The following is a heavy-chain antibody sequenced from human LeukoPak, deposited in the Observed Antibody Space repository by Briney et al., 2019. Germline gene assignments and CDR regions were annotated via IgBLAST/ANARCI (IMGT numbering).Heavy chain of an antibody. Sequence: SETLSLTCTVSGGSVSSSSLSWIRQSAGRGLEWLGRMYISGSINYNPSRKSRVSMSVDTSKNQISLKVSSVVAADTAVYYCARDSSMVRGVIYAFDIWGQGTMVTVSS. V-gene: IGHV4-4*07. D-gene: IGHD3-10*01. CDR1: GGSVSSSS. J-gene: IGHJ3*02. CDR2: MYISGSI. CDR3: ARDSSMVRGVIYAFDI.